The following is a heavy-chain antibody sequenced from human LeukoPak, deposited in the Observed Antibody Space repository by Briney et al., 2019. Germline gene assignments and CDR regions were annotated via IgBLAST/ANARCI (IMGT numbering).Heavy chain of an antibody. CDR2: IYPGDSDT. D-gene: IGHD5-24*01. J-gene: IGHJ4*02. CDR3: ARGRDGYSFGFDY. CDR1: GYSFTSYW. V-gene: IGHV5-51*01. Sequence: GESLQISCKGSGYSFTSYWIGWVRPMPGKGLEWMGIIYPGDSDTRYSPSFQGQVTISADKSIRTAYLQWSSLKASDTAMYYCARGRDGYSFGFDYWGQGTLVTVSS.